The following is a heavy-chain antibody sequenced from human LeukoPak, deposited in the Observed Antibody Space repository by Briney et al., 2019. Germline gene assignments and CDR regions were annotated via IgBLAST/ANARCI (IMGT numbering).Heavy chain of an antibody. V-gene: IGHV1-8*01. CDR2: MNPNSGNT. CDR1: GYTFTSYD. CDR3: ARGLMVRGLSVRPYNWFDP. D-gene: IGHD3-10*01. Sequence: ASVKVSCKASGYTFTSYDINWVRQATGQGLEWMGWMNPNSGNTGYAQKFQGRVTMTRNTSISTAYMELSSLRSEDTAMYYCARGLMVRGLSVRPYNWFDPWGQRTLVTVSS. J-gene: IGHJ5*02.